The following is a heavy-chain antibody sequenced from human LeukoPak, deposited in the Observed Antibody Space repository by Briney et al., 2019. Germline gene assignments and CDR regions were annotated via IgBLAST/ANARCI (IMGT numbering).Heavy chain of an antibody. D-gene: IGHD6-13*01. CDR3: ARANNSSWHD. V-gene: IGHV3-7*01. Sequence: GGSLRLSCATSGFTFSSNWMSWVRHVPGRGLDWVANIKPDGSAGYYAASVKGRFTVSRDNAKNSLYLQMNSLRVEDTAVYYCARANNSSWHDWGQGTLVTVSS. CDR2: IKPDGSAG. J-gene: IGHJ4*02. CDR1: GFTFSSNW.